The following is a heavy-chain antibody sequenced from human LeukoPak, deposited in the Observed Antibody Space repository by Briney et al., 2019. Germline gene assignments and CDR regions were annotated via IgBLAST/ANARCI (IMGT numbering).Heavy chain of an antibody. D-gene: IGHD6-13*01. Sequence: PSETLSLTCTVSGGSISSYYWSWIRQPPGKGLEWIGYIYYSGSTNYNPSLKSRVTISVDTSKNQFSLKLSSVTAADTAVYYCRTYSSSWYYFDYWGQGTLVTVSS. CDR3: RTYSSSWYYFDY. J-gene: IGHJ4*02. V-gene: IGHV4-59*08. CDR1: GGSISSYY. CDR2: IYYSGST.